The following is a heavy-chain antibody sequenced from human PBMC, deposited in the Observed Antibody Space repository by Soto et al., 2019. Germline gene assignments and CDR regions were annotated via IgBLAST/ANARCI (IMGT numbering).Heavy chain of an antibody. CDR3: AREEKGIVGATTPQQDKN. V-gene: IGHV3-21*01. J-gene: IGHJ4*02. D-gene: IGHD1-26*01. CDR1: GFTFSSYS. Sequence: PGGSLRLSCAASGFTFSSYSMNWVRQAPGKGLEWVSSISSSSSYIYYADSVKGRFTISRDNAKNSLYLQMNSLRAEDTAVYYCAREEKGIVGATTPQQDKNWGQGTLVTVSS. CDR2: ISSSSSYI.